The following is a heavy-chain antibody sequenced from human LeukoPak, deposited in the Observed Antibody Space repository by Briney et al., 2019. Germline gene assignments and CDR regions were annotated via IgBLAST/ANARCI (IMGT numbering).Heavy chain of an antibody. J-gene: IGHJ6*03. CDR3: ARVMEYYYYYMDV. CDR2: ISSSSSYI. D-gene: IGHD3-10*01. V-gene: IGHV3-21*01. CDR1: GFTFSSYS. Sequence: SGGSLRLSCAASGFTFSSYSMNWVRQAPGKGLEWVSSISSSSSYIYYADSVKGRFTISRDNAKNSLYLQMNSLRAEDTAVYYCARVMEYYYYYMDVWGKGTTVTISS.